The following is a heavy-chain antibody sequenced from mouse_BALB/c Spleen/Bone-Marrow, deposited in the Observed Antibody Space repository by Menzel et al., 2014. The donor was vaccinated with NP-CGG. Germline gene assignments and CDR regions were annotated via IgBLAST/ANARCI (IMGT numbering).Heavy chain of an antibody. CDR3: TRWGLITTAPFDY. J-gene: IGHJ2*01. V-gene: IGHV1-15*01. CDR2: IDPETGGT. Sequence: VQLQQSEAELVRPGASVTLSCKASGYTFTDYEMHWVKQTPVHGLEWIGAIDPETGGTAYNQKFKGKATLTADKSSSTAYMELRSLTSEDSAVYYCTRWGLITTAPFDYWGQGTTLTVSA. CDR1: GYTFTDYE. D-gene: IGHD1-2*01.